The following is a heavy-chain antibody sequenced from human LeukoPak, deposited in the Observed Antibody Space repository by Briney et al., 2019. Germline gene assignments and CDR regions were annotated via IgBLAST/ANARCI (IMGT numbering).Heavy chain of an antibody. CDR2: IHWDNDR. CDR3: AHRRYRSGSWGFGHFDY. J-gene: IGHJ4*02. V-gene: IGHV2-5*02. D-gene: IGHD2-15*01. CDR1: GFSLSTSGVG. Sequence: SGPTLVKTTQTLTLTCTFSGFSLSTSGVGVGWIRQPPGKALEWLAAIHWDNDRRYSPSLKSRLTITKDTSKNQVVLTLPNMDPVDTATYYCAHRRYRSGSWGFGHFDYWGQGTLVSVSS.